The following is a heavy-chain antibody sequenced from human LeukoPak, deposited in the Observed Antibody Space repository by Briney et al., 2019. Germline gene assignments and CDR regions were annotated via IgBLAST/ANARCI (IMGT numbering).Heavy chain of an antibody. Sequence: PGGSLRLSCAASGFTFNTYSMNWVRQAPGKGLEWVSYITSSSRTIYYADSVKGRFTISRDNAKNSLCLQMNSLRDEDTAVYYCARESEYSPIDYWGQGTLVTVSS. CDR1: GFTFNTYS. CDR3: ARESEYSPIDY. J-gene: IGHJ4*02. V-gene: IGHV3-48*02. CDR2: ITSSSRTI. D-gene: IGHD6-6*01.